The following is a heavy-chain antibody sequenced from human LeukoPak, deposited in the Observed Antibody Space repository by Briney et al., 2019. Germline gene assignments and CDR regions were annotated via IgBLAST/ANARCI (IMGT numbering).Heavy chain of an antibody. CDR3: ARGRLKAYYFDY. J-gene: IGHJ4*02. CDR1: GGSVSSGSYY. Sequence: PSETLSLTCTVSGGSVSSGSYYWSWIRQPPGKGLEWIGYIYYSGSTNYNPSLKSRVTISVDTSKNQFSLKLSSVTAADTAVYCCARGRLKAYYFDYWGQGTLVTVSS. D-gene: IGHD3-16*01. V-gene: IGHV4-61*01. CDR2: IYYSGST.